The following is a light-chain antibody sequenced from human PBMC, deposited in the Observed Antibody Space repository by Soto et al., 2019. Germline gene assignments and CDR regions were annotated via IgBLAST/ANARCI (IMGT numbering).Light chain of an antibody. V-gene: IGKV3-15*01. CDR3: QQYNNWPPGAT. CDR1: RTVSTN. J-gene: IGKJ3*01. Sequence: DIVMTQSPATLSVSPGERVTLSCRASRTVSTNLAWYQQKPGQAPRLLIYYTSTRATGIPARFSGSGSDKEFTPTISSLQSEDSAVYYCQQYNNWPPGATFGPGTKVEIK. CDR2: YTS.